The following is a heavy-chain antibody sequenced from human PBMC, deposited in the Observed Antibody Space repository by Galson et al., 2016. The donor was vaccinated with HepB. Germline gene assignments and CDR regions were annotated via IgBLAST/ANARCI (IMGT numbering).Heavy chain of an antibody. Sequence: SLRLSCAASGFTVSTNYMTWVRQAPGKGLEWLSLIFTGGSTYYADSVKGRFTISRDNSENTLYLQMDSLRAEDTAVYFCARDQYYDSAFDIWGQGTMVTVSS. CDR2: IFTGGST. V-gene: IGHV3-53*01. D-gene: IGHD3-22*01. CDR1: GFTVSTNY. CDR3: ARDQYYDSAFDI. J-gene: IGHJ3*02.